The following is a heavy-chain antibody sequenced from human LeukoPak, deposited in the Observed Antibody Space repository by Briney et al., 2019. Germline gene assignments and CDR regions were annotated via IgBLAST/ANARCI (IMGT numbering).Heavy chain of an antibody. CDR3: ARAAPAAINWFDP. J-gene: IGHJ5*02. D-gene: IGHD2-2*01. V-gene: IGHV1-69*05. Sequence: PVKVSCKASGGTFSSYAISWVRQAPGQGLEWMGGIIPIFGTANYAQKFQGRVTITTDESTSTAYMELSSLRSEDTAVYYCARAAPAAINWFDPWGQGTLVTVSS. CDR2: IIPIFGTA. CDR1: GGTFSSYA.